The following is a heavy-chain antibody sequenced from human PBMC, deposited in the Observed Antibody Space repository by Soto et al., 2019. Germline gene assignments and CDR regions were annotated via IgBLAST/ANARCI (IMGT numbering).Heavy chain of an antibody. CDR1: GYTFTNYA. J-gene: IGHJ6*02. CDR2: INAGNGNT. CDR3: ARELLDASTRGASTVGGMDV. Sequence: QVQLVQSGAEVKKPGASVKVSCKTSGYTFTNYAIHWVRQAPGQRLEWMGWINAGNGNTKYSQKFQGRVIIARDTSASTAYMELSSLRSEDTALYYCARELLDASTRGASTVGGMDVWGQGTTVTVSS. D-gene: IGHD3-3*01. V-gene: IGHV1-3*01.